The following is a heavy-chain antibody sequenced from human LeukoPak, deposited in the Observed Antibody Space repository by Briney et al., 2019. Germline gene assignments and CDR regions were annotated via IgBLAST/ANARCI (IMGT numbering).Heavy chain of an antibody. V-gene: IGHV1-18*01. CDR1: GYTFSSYA. CDR3: ARDNTWYFDL. J-gene: IGHJ2*01. Sequence: GASVKVSCTASGYTFSSYAITWVRQAPGQGLEWMGWISPYNGNTDSAQKFQDRVTMTTDTSTSAAYMELRSLRSDDTAAYYCARDNTWYFDLWGRGTLVTVSS. D-gene: IGHD2/OR15-2a*01. CDR2: ISPYNGNT.